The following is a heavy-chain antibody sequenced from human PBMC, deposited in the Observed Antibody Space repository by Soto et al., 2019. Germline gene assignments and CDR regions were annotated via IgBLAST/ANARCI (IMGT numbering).Heavy chain of an antibody. V-gene: IGHV3-48*03. J-gene: IGHJ6*02. CDR1: GFTFSSYE. CDR2: IGTSGKTI. CDR3: AKDPVIYSGKFDYGFDV. D-gene: IGHD4-4*01. Sequence: GGSLRLSCAVSGFTFSSYEMNWVRQAPGKGLEWVSYIGTSGKTIYYADSARGRFTISRDNAKNSLYLQMNSLRAEDTAVYFCAKDPVIYSGKFDYGFDVWGRGTTVTVSS.